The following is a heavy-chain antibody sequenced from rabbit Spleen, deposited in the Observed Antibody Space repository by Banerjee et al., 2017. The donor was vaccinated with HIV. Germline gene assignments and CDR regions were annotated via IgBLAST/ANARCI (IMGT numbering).Heavy chain of an antibody. Sequence: QSLEESGGGLVKPGASLTLSCTVSGFTVSTVYWICWVRQAPGKGLEWIGCIYAASNGGTYYANWAKGRFTISKPSSTTVTLQMTSLTAADTATYFCARDLVAVIGWNFNLWGPGTLVTVS. D-gene: IGHD1-1*01. CDR3: ARDLVAVIGWNFNL. CDR1: GFTVSTVYW. CDR2: IYAASNGGT. J-gene: IGHJ4*01. V-gene: IGHV1S40*01.